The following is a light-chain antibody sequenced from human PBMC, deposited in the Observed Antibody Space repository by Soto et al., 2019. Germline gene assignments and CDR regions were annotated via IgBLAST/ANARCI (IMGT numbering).Light chain of an antibody. J-gene: IGKJ4*01. CDR3: QQYGSSPLT. CDR1: QSVTSSY. CDR2: GAS. Sequence: GLTQSPGTLSLSPRERATLSCRASQSVTSSYLAWYQQKPGQAPRHRIYGASSRATGIPDRFSGSGSGTDFTLTISRLEPEDFAVYYCQQYGSSPLTFGGGTKVEIK. V-gene: IGKV3-20*01.